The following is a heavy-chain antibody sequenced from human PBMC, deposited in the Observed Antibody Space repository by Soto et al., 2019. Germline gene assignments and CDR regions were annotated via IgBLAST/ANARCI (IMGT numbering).Heavy chain of an antibody. CDR1: GYTFTSYS. Sequence: GASVKVSCKASGYTFTSYSVHWVRQAPEQGLEWMGIINPSGGYTTYAQKFQGRVTMTRDTSTSTVYMEVNSLRFEDTAVYYCARPGIFGVVPKGSPYYYYGMDVWGQGTTVTVSS. V-gene: IGHV1-46*01. J-gene: IGHJ6*02. CDR2: INPSGGYT. D-gene: IGHD3-3*01. CDR3: ARPGIFGVVPKGSPYYYYGMDV.